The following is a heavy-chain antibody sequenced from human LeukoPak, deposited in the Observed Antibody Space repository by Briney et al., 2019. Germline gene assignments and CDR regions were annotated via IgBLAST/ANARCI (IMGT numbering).Heavy chain of an antibody. CDR1: GFTFSDYY. V-gene: IGHV3-11*01. CDR3: AKEGSSWSTFDY. D-gene: IGHD6-13*01. Sequence: GGSLRLSCAASGFTFSDYYMSWIRQAPGKGLEWVSYISSSGSTIYYADSGKGRFTISRDNAKNSLYLQMNSLRAEDMALYYCAKEGSSWSTFDYWGQGTLVTVSS. J-gene: IGHJ4*02. CDR2: ISSSGSTI.